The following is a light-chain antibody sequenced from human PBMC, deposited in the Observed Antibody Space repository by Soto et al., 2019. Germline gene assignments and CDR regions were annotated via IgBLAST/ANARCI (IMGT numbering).Light chain of an antibody. J-gene: IGKJ3*01. CDR2: SAS. V-gene: IGKV1-9*01. Sequence: DIQLTQSPSIVSASVGDRVTITCRASPGISTFLAWYRHKPGKAPDLLVFSASTLETGVPSRFSGSGSETEFTLTISSLQPEDSATYYCQQSYSTPRFTFGPGTKVDIK. CDR3: QQSYSTPRFT. CDR1: PGISTF.